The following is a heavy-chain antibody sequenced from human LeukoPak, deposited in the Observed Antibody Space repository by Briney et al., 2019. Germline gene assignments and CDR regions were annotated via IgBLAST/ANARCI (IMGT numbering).Heavy chain of an antibody. D-gene: IGHD6-13*01. J-gene: IGHJ1*01. V-gene: IGHV4-38-2*02. Sequence: SETLSLTCTVSGYSISSGYYWGWIRQPPGKGLEWIGSIYHSGSTYYNPSLKSRVTISVDTSKNQFSLKLSSVTAADTAVYYCLSSSSWLVPPGHWGQGTLVTVSS. CDR2: IYHSGST. CDR3: LSSSSWLVPPGH. CDR1: GYSISSGYY.